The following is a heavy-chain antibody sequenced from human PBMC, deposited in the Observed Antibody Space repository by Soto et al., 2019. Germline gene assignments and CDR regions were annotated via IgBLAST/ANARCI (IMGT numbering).Heavy chain of an antibody. J-gene: IGHJ4*02. CDR1: GFTFSSYA. CDR2: ISGSGGST. D-gene: IGHD5-18*01. Sequence: GGSLRLSCAASGFTFSSYAMSWVRQAPGKGLEWVSAISGSGGSTYYADSVKGRFTISRDNSKNTLYLQMNSLRADDMAVYYCAKDLGTAMVVLDYWGQGTLVTVSS. V-gene: IGHV3-23*01. CDR3: AKDLGTAMVVLDY.